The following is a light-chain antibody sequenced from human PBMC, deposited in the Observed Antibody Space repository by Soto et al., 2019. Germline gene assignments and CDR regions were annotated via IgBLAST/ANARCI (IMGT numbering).Light chain of an antibody. CDR2: KAS. Sequence: DIQMTQSPSTLSGSVGDRVTITCRASQTISSWLAWYQQKPGKAPKLLIYKASTLKSGVPSRFSGSGSGTEFTLTISSLQPEDVATYYCQQYQRYPPSFGGGTKLEIK. CDR1: QTISSW. V-gene: IGKV1-5*03. J-gene: IGKJ4*01. CDR3: QQYQRYPPS.